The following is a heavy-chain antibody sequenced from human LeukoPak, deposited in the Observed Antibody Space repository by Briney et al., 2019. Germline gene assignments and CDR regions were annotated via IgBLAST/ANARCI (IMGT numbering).Heavy chain of an antibody. CDR3: ATPYYYDSSGYLPPHFDY. CDR1: GGSISTGSYY. V-gene: IGHV4-61*02. CDR2: IYTSGST. D-gene: IGHD3-22*01. Sequence: SETLSLTCTVSGGSISTGSYYWSWIRQPAGKRLEWIGRIYTSGSTNYNPSLKSRVTISVDTSKNQFSLKLSSVTAADTAVYYCATPYYYDSSGYLPPHFDYWGQGTLVTVSS. J-gene: IGHJ4*02.